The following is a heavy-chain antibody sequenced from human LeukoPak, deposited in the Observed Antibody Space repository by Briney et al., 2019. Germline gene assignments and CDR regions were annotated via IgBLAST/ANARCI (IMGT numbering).Heavy chain of an antibody. CDR1: GFTFSSYG. D-gene: IGHD3-10*01. CDR2: IWYDGSNK. V-gene: IGHV3-33*01. CDR3: ERDTSTHGSGNYHWNY. Sequence: GGSLRLSCAASGFTFSSYGMHWVRQAPGKGLEWVAVIWYDGSNKYYADSVKGRFTISRDNSKNTLYLQMNSLRAEDTAVYYCERDTSTHGSGNYHWNYWGQGTLVTVSS. J-gene: IGHJ4*02.